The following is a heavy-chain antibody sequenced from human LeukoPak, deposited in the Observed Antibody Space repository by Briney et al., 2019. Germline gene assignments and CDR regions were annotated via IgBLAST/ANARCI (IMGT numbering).Heavy chain of an antibody. Sequence: PGGSLRLSCAASGFTFSSYDMHWVRQATGKGLEWVSAIGTAGDTYYPGSVKGRFTISRENAKNSLYLQMNSLRAEDTAVYYCARDPYGSGSYHEDYWGQGTLVTVSS. CDR2: IGTAGDT. CDR3: ARDPYGSGSYHEDY. D-gene: IGHD3-10*01. V-gene: IGHV3-13*01. CDR1: GFTFSSYD. J-gene: IGHJ4*02.